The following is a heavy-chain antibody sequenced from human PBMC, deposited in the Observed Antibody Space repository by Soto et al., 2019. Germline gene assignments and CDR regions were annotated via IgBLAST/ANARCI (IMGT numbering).Heavy chain of an antibody. CDR2: ISSSGSTI. J-gene: IGHJ4*02. Sequence: RLSCAASGFTFSSYEMNWVRQAPGKGLEWVSYISSSGSTIYYADSVKGRFTISRDNAKNSLYLQMNSLRAEDTAVYYCARQGRGVRIVVVVAKPGYFDYWGQGTLVTVSS. D-gene: IGHD2-15*01. CDR3: ARQGRGVRIVVVVAKPGYFDY. V-gene: IGHV3-48*03. CDR1: GFTFSSYE.